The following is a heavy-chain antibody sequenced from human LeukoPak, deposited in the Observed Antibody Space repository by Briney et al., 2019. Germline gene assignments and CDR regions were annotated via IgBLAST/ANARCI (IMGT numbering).Heavy chain of an antibody. J-gene: IGHJ6*02. V-gene: IGHV3-33*01. D-gene: IGHD6-25*01. CDR2: IWYDGSNK. CDR3: ARESAPYYYGMDV. CDR1: GFTFSSYG. Sequence: PGGSLRLSCAASGFTFSSYGMHWVRQAPGKGLEWVAVIWYDGSNKCYADSVEGRFTISRDNSKNTLYLQMNSLRAEDTAVYYCARESAPYYYGMDVWGQGTTVTVSS.